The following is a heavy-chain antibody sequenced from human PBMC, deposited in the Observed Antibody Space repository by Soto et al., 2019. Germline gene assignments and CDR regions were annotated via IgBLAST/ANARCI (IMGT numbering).Heavy chain of an antibody. Sequence: QVQLVESGGGVVQPGRSLRLPCAASGVTLSNFGMHWVRQAPGKGLEWVAVISRDGSTMFYADSVKGRFTISRDSSRNTLYLQMNSLRAEDTAVYHCVGEVASGYWGQGTLVTVSS. V-gene: IGHV3-30*03. J-gene: IGHJ4*02. D-gene: IGHD2-21*01. CDR2: ISRDGSTM. CDR1: GVTLSNFG. CDR3: VGEVASGY.